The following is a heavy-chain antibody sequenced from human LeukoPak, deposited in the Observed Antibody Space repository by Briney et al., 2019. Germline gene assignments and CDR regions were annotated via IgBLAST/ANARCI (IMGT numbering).Heavy chain of an antibody. CDR1: GFTFSSYG. D-gene: IGHD2-8*01. Sequence: GGSLRLSCAASGFTFSSYGMHWVRQAPGKGLEGVAYIQYDGSNEQYADSVKGRFSISRDSSKNILYLQMNSLRAEDTTIYYCAKDRCSNGIGCYYYYMDVWGKGTTVTISS. V-gene: IGHV3-30*02. J-gene: IGHJ6*03. CDR3: AKDRCSNGIGCYYYYMDV. CDR2: IQYDGSNE.